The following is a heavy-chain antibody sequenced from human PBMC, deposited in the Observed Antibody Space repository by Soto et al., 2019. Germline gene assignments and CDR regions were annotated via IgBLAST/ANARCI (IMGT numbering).Heavy chain of an antibody. CDR3: AKVKRAVAGIND. CDR1: GFTFSSYA. CDR2: ISVSVGST. Sequence: EVQLLESGGGLVQPGGSLRLSCAASGFTFSSYAMSWVRQAPGTGLDWVSAISVSVGSTYYADSVKGRFTISRDNSKNTLYLQMNSLRAEETAVYSCAKVKRAVAGINDWGKGTLVSVSS. V-gene: IGHV3-23*01. J-gene: IGHJ4*02. D-gene: IGHD6-19*01.